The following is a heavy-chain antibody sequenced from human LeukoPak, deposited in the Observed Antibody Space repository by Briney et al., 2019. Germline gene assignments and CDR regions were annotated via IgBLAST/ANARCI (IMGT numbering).Heavy chain of an antibody. D-gene: IGHD3-3*01. CDR1: GFTFRSYA. V-gene: IGHV3-23*01. J-gene: IGHJ2*01. CDR3: AKDLEFEMLTNWYFDL. CDR2: ISDSGGST. Sequence: GGSLRLSCAATGFTFRSYAMSWVGQAPGKGLEWVSAISDSGGSTYHADSVKGRFTISRDNSKNTLYLQMNSLSAEDTAIYYCAKDLEFEMLTNWYFDLWGRGTLVTVSS.